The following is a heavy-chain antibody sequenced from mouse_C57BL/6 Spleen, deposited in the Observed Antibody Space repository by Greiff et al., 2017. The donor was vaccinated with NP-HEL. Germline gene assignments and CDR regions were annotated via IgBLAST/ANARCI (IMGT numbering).Heavy chain of an antibody. CDR2: IDPEDGDT. Sequence: EVQLQQSGAELVRPGASVKLSCTASGFNIKDYYMHWVQQRPEQGLEWIGRIDPEDGDTEYAPKVQGKATMTADTSSNTAYMQLSSLTSEDTAVYYCTSGRYYGSSADWGQGTLVTVSA. CDR3: TSGRYYGSSAD. CDR1: GFNIKDYY. D-gene: IGHD1-1*01. J-gene: IGHJ3*01. V-gene: IGHV14-1*01.